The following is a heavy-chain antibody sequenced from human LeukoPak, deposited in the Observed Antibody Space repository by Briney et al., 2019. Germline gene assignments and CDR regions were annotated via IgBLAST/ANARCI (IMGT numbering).Heavy chain of an antibody. V-gene: IGHV4-59*01. D-gene: IGHD1-26*01. CDR3: ARARQARGSYLIDY. J-gene: IGHJ4*02. Sequence: PSETLSLTCTVSGGSISSYYWSWIRQPPGKGLEWIGYIYYSGSTNYNPSLKSRVTISVDTSKNQFSLKLSSVTAADTAVYYCARARQARGSYLIDYWGQGTLVTVSS. CDR2: IYYSGST. CDR1: GGSISSYY.